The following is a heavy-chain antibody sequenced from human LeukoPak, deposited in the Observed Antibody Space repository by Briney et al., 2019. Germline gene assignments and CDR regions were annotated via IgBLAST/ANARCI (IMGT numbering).Heavy chain of an antibody. CDR1: GFTFSSYS. D-gene: IGHD2-2*01. CDR3: ARAYCSSTSCSFDY. V-gene: IGHV3-21*01. CDR2: ISSSSSYI. J-gene: IGHJ4*02. Sequence: PGGSLRLSCAASGFTFSSYSMNWVRQAPGKGLEWVSSISSSSSYIYYADSVKGRFTISRDNAKNSLYLQMNSPRAEDTALYYCARAYCSSTSCSFDYWGQGSLVTVSS.